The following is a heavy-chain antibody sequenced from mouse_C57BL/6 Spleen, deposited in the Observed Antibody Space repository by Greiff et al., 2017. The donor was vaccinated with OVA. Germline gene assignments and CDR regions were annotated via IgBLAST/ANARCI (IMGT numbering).Heavy chain of an antibody. Sequence: VKLVESGPGLVQPSQSLSITCTVSGFSLTSYGVHWVRQSPGKGLEWLGVIWSGGSTDYNAAFISRLSISKDNSKSQVFFKMNSLQADDTAIYYCARGGGSRYAMDYGGQGTSVTVSS. CDR2: IWSGGST. CDR1: GFSLTSYG. V-gene: IGHV2-2*01. D-gene: IGHD1-1*01. CDR3: ARGGGSRYAMDY. J-gene: IGHJ4*01.